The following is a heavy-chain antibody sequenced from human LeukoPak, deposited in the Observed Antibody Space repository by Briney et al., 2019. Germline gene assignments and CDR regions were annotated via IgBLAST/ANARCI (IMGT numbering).Heavy chain of an antibody. V-gene: IGHV4-34*01. D-gene: IGHD5-18*01. CDR3: ARCGYSYGGHRDFDY. CDR2: INHSGST. CDR1: GGSFSGYY. Sequence: SETLSLTCAVYGGSFSGYYWSWTRQPPGKGLEWIGEINHSGSTNYNPSLKSRVTISVDTSKNQFSLKLSSVTAADTAVYYCARCGYSYGGHRDFDYWGQGTLVTVSS. J-gene: IGHJ4*02.